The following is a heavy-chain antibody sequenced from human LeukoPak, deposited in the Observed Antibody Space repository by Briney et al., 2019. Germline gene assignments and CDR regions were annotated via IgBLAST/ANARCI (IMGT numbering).Heavy chain of an antibody. J-gene: IGHJ4*02. CDR2: ISAYNGNT. CDR1: GYTFTSYG. CDR3: ARSPPYCGGDCYPTIDY. Sequence: GASVKVSCKASGYTFTSYGISWVRQAPGQGLEWMGWISAYNGNTNYAQKLQGRVTMTTDTSTSTAYMELRSLRSDDTAAYYCARSPPYCGGDCYPTIDYWGQGTLVTVSS. V-gene: IGHV1-18*01. D-gene: IGHD2-21*02.